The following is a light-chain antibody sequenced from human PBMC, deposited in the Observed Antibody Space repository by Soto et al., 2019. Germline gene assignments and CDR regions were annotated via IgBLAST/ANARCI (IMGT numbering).Light chain of an antibody. CDR2: GGF. CDR3: QQRSNWPIT. Sequence: LSLSPGARVPLSCRASQIVKSSDLAWYQQKHGQAPRLLIYGGFRRATGIPDRFSGSGSGTDFTLTISSLEPEDFAVYYCQQRSNWPITFGQGTRLEIK. V-gene: IGKV3D-20*02. J-gene: IGKJ5*01. CDR1: QIVKSSD.